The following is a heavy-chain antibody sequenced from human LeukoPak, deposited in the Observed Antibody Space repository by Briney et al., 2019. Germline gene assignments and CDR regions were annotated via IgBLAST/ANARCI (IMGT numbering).Heavy chain of an antibody. J-gene: IGHJ4*02. CDR2: ISGSGGST. Sequence: GGSLRLSCAASGFTFSNYAMSWVRQGPGKGLEWVSAISGSGGSTYYADSVKGRFTISRDIPKNTLYLQMNSLRAGDTAVYYCAKGGMGYDSSGYLYFDYWGQGTLVTVSS. CDR1: GFTFSNYA. CDR3: AKGGMGYDSSGYLYFDY. V-gene: IGHV3-23*01. D-gene: IGHD3-22*01.